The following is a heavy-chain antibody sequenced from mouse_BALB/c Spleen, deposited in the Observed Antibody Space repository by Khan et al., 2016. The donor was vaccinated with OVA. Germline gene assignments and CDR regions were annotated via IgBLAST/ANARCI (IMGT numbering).Heavy chain of an antibody. Sequence: QVQLQQSGAELMKPGASVKISCKATSYTFSSYWIEWVKQRPGHGLEWIGEILPGSGSTNYNEKFKGKATFTADTSSNTAYMQLSSLTSEDSAVYYCARSEVTGPLAWFAYWGQGTLVTVSA. V-gene: IGHV1-9*01. D-gene: IGHD4-1*01. J-gene: IGHJ3*01. CDR2: ILPGSGST. CDR3: ARSEVTGPLAWFAY. CDR1: SYTFSSYW.